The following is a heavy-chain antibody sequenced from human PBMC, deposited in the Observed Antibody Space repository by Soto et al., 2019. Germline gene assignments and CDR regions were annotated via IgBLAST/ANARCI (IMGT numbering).Heavy chain of an antibody. V-gene: IGHV4-59*01. Sequence: SETLSLTCTVSGGSISNYYWSWIRQAPGKGLEWIGYIYYTTNYNPSLKSRVTISADTSKNQISLKLTSVTAADTAVYYCARTSPVAGVFDYWGQGTLVTVS. D-gene: IGHD6-19*01. CDR1: GGSISNYY. CDR3: ARTSPVAGVFDY. CDR2: IYYTT. J-gene: IGHJ4*02.